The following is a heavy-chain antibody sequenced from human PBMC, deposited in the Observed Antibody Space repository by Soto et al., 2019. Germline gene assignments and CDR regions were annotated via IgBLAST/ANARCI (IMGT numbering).Heavy chain of an antibody. CDR1: GGSIGGGGFY. CDR2: IYDSGSA. D-gene: IGHD4-4*01. Sequence: QMQLQESGPGLVKPSQTLSLTCTVSGGSIGGGGFYWTWVRLRPGEGLEWIGNIYDSGSAYYNPPLQNTLSMSIDTSRSEFSLSLTCVTVADTAFYYCGRAVFLTTRDMLALWGPATMVAASS. J-gene: IGHJ3*01. V-gene: IGHV4-31*02. CDR3: GRAVFLTTRDMLAL.